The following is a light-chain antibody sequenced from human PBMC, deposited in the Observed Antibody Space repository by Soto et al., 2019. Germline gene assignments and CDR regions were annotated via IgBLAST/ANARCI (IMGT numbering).Light chain of an antibody. CDR3: SSYTGSSTVV. CDR2: DVS. J-gene: IGLJ2*01. Sequence: QSALTQPASVSGSPGQSITISCTGTSSDVGGYNYVSWYQQHPGKAPKLMIYDVSNRPSGVSNRFSGSKSGNTASLTISGLQAEDEADYYCSSYTGSSTVVFGGGNKLTVL. V-gene: IGLV2-14*01. CDR1: SSDVGGYNY.